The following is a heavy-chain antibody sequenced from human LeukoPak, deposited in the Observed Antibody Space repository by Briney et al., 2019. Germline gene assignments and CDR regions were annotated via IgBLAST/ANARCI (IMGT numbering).Heavy chain of an antibody. J-gene: IGHJ6*01. V-gene: IGHV4-59*01. CDR2: IHYSGTT. Sequence: PSETVSLTCTVSGGSISSYYWSWHRQSPGKGLEWSGYIHYSGTTNYNPWHNSGFPISVDTSKNQLALKLRSVTAADTAVYYCARDVYYGSVGYGLDVWAQGNTATVSS. CDR3: ARDVYYGSVGYGLDV. CDR1: GGSISSYY. D-gene: IGHD3-10*01.